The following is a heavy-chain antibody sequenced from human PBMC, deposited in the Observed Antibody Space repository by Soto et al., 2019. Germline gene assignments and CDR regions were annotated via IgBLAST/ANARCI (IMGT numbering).Heavy chain of an antibody. V-gene: IGHV1-69*13. D-gene: IGHD3-22*01. J-gene: IGHJ4*02. CDR3: ARGYYDSSGYYSNDFDY. CDR2: IIPIFGTA. Sequence: SVKVSCKASGGTFSSYAISWVRHAPGQGLEWMGGIIPIFGTANYAQKFQGRVTITADESTSTAYMELSSLRSEDTAVYYCARGYYDSSGYYSNDFDYWGQGTLVTVSS. CDR1: GGTFSSYA.